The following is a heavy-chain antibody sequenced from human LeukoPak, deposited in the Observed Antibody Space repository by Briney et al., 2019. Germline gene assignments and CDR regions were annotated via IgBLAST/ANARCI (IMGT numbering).Heavy chain of an antibody. D-gene: IGHD2-8*01. CDR3: ARGTNGDY. Sequence: GGSLRLSCAASGFTFSSYSMNWVRQAPGKGLEWVSYISSSSSTIYYADSVKGRFTISRDNAKNSLYLQMNSLRAEDTAVYYCARGTNGDYWGQGTLSPSPQ. CDR2: ISSSSSTI. CDR1: GFTFSSYS. J-gene: IGHJ4*02. V-gene: IGHV3-48*01.